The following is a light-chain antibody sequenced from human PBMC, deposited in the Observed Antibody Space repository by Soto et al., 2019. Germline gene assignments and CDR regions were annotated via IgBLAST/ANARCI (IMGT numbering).Light chain of an antibody. CDR1: QSVLYSSNNKNY. Sequence: DIVMTQSPDSLAVSLGERATINCKSSQSVLYSSNNKNYLAWYQQKPGQPPKLLIYWASTRESGVPDRFRGSGSGTDFTLTISSQQAEDVAVYYCQQYYSTRTFGQGTKVEIK. CDR2: WAS. CDR3: QQYYSTRT. V-gene: IGKV4-1*01. J-gene: IGKJ1*01.